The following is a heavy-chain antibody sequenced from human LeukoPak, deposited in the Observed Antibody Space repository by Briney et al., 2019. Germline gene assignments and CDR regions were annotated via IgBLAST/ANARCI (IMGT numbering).Heavy chain of an antibody. Sequence: GGSLRLSCATSGFTLSSYSMNWVRQAPGKGLEWVSSISSSSYIYYVDAVKGRFTISRDNAKNSLYLQMNSLRAEDTAVYYCARAYVAGGEVDYWGQGTLVTVSS. J-gene: IGHJ4*02. V-gene: IGHV3-21*01. CDR3: ARAYVAGGEVDY. CDR2: ISSSSYI. CDR1: GFTLSSYS. D-gene: IGHD3-16*01.